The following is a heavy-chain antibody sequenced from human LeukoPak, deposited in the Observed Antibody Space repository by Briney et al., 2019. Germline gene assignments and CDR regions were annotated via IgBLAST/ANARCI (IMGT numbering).Heavy chain of an antibody. Sequence: ASVKVSCKASGYTFTGYYMHWVRQAPGQGLEWMGWINPSSGGTNYAQKFQGRVTMTRDTSISTAYMELSRLRSDDTAVYYCARVPCSSTSCYEGYFDYWGQGTLVTVSS. J-gene: IGHJ4*02. CDR1: GYTFTGYY. CDR2: INPSSGGT. D-gene: IGHD2-2*01. CDR3: ARVPCSSTSCYEGYFDY. V-gene: IGHV1-2*02.